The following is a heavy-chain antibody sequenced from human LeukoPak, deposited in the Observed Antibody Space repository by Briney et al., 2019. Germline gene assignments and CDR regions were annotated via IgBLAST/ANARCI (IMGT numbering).Heavy chain of an antibody. CDR1: GFTFSSYA. Sequence: PGGSLRLSCAASGFTFSSYAMPWVRQAPGKGLEWVAVISYDGSNKYYADSVKGRFTISRDNSKNTLYLQMNSLRAEDTAVYYCASSAHYGSGSYIYWGQGTLVTVSS. J-gene: IGHJ4*02. D-gene: IGHD3-10*01. CDR3: ASSAHYGSGSYIY. CDR2: ISYDGSNK. V-gene: IGHV3-30-3*01.